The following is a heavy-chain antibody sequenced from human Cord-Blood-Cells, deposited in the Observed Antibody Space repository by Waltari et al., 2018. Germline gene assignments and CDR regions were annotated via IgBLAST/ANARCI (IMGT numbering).Heavy chain of an antibody. D-gene: IGHD2-2*01. CDR3: ASCIVVVPAAIPYGMDV. CDR1: GGSISSYY. Sequence: QVQLQESGPGLVKPSETLSLTCTVSGGSISSYYWSWIRKPPGKGLEWIGYIYYSGSTNYNPSLKSRVTISVDTSKNQFSLKLSSVTAADTAVYYCASCIVVVPAAIPYGMDVWGQGTTVTVSS. J-gene: IGHJ6*02. V-gene: IGHV4-59*01. CDR2: IYYSGST.